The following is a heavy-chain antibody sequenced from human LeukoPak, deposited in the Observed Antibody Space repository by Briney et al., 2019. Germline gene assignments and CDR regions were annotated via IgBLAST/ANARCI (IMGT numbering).Heavy chain of an antibody. CDR3: TTYGSGRKFDY. CDR2: IESKTDGGTT. V-gene: IGHV3-15*04. CDR1: GFSFSDAW. Sequence: NAGGSLRLSCAASGFSFSDAWMSWVRQIPGKGLEWVGRIESKTDGGTTDYAAPVKGRFTISRDDSTNTLYLQMNSLKSEDTAVNYCTTYGSGRKFDYWGQGILVTVSS. J-gene: IGHJ4*02. D-gene: IGHD3-10*01.